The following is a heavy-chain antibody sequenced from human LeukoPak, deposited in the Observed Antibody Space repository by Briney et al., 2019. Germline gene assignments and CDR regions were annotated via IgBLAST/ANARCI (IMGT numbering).Heavy chain of an antibody. V-gene: IGHV4-34*01. CDR2: INHSGST. Sequence: SETLSLTCAVYGGSFSGYYWSWIRQPPGKGLEWIGEINHSGSTNYNPSLKSRVTISVDTSKNQFSLKLSSVTAADTAVYYCARDIVVVPARSSFGMDVWGQGTTVNVSS. J-gene: IGHJ6*02. CDR1: GGSFSGYY. CDR3: ARDIVVVPARSSFGMDV. D-gene: IGHD2-2*01.